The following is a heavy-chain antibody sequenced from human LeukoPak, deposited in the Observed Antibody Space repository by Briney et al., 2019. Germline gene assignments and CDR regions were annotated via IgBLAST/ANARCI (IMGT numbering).Heavy chain of an antibody. CDR1: GYTFTNCD. CDR3: ARPGVLYQLEGAFDI. J-gene: IGHJ3*02. CDR2: MNPNSGST. V-gene: IGHV1-8*02. Sequence: ASVKVSCKASGYTFTNCDINWVRQATGQGLEWMGWMNPNSGSTGYAQKFQGGVTMTRNTSISTAYMELSSLRSEDTAVYYCARPGVLYQLEGAFDIWGQGTVVTVSS. D-gene: IGHD1-1*01.